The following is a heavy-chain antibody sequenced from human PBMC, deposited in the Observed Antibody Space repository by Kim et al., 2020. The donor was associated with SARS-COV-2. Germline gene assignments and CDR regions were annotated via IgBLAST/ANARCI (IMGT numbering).Heavy chain of an antibody. CDR3: ASRTPTDFDWLLPYYYYYGMDV. J-gene: IGHJ6*02. CDR2: MNPNSGNT. V-gene: IGHV1-8*01. D-gene: IGHD3-9*01. Sequence: ASVKVSCKASGYTFTSYDINWVRQATGQGLEWMGWMNPNSGNTGYAQKFQGRVTMTRNTSISTAYMELSSLRSEDTAVYYCASRTPTDFDWLLPYYYYYGMDVWGQGTTVTVSS. CDR1: GYTFTSYD.